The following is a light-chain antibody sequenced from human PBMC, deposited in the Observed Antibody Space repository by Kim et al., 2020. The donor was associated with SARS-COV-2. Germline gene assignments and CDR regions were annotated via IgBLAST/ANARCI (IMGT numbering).Light chain of an antibody. CDR2: DAS. Sequence: LSPGERATLACGASQSVSSNSLSWYQQKPGQAPRLVIFDASTKASGIPDRFSGSKSGTDFTLTISRLEPEDFAVYYCQQYDSSPCTFGQGTKLEIK. CDR3: QQYDSSPCT. V-gene: IGKV3-20*01. CDR1: QSVSSNS. J-gene: IGKJ2*02.